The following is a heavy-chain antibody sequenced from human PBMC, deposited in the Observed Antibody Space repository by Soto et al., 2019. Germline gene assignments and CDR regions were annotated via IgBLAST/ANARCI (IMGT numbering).Heavy chain of an antibody. D-gene: IGHD2-15*01. V-gene: IGHV1-3*01. Sequence: SVKVSCKASGYTFTDYAIHWVRQAPGQGLEWMGWINVGNGNTGYSRKFQGRVTNARDMSASTAYIEVTRLTSEDTAIYYCAREGAHYTPLDQWGQGTLATVSS. CDR3: AREGAHYTPLDQ. J-gene: IGHJ4*02. CDR1: GYTFTDYA. CDR2: INVGNGNT.